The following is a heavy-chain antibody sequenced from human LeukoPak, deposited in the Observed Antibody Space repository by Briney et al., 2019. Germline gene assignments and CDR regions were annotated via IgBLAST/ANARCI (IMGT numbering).Heavy chain of an antibody. CDR1: GGTFSSYA. Sequence: SVKVSCKASGGTFSSYAISWVRQAPGQGLEWMGRIIPIFGTANYAQKFQGIVTITTDESTSTAYMELSSLRSEDTAVYYCARDYYDSSGTHEWGQGTLVTVSS. CDR3: ARDYYDSSGTHE. V-gene: IGHV1-69*05. J-gene: IGHJ4*02. D-gene: IGHD3-22*01. CDR2: IIPIFGTA.